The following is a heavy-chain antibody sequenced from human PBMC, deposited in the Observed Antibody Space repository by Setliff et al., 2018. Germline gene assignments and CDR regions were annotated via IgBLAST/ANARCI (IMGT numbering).Heavy chain of an antibody. CDR1: GYSFTSYW. D-gene: IGHD3-22*01. CDR3: ASSFDSSGYNYGYSFDI. Sequence: GESLKISCKGSGYSFTSYWIGWVRQVPGKGLEWMAIIYPDDSDTRYSPSFQGQVTVSADTSSSTAFLQWSSLEASDTAMYYCASSFDSSGYNYGYSFDIWGQGTMVTVSS. V-gene: IGHV5-51*01. J-gene: IGHJ3*02. CDR2: IYPDDSDT.